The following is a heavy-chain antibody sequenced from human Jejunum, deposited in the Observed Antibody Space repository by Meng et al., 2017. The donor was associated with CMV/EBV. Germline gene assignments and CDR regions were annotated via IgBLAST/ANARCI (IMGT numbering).Heavy chain of an antibody. J-gene: IGHJ4*02. D-gene: IGHD7-27*01. Sequence: SCKPSGYPFPGCYIHCVRQAPRQGLERVGRMNPNNGGTNYAQKFQGGVTMTRDTSISTAYMELTRLASDDTAVYYCARDHAWGADYWGQGTLVTVSS. CDR3: ARDHAWGADY. CDR1: GYPFPGCY. CDR2: MNPNNGGT. V-gene: IGHV1-2*02.